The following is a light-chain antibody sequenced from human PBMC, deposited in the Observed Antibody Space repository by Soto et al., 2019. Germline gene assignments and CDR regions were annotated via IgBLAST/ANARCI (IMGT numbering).Light chain of an antibody. CDR2: KAA. Sequence: DIQMTQSPSTLSAFVRDRVTITCRASQSIISWLAWYQQKPGKAPKLLIYKAASLESGVPSRFSGSGAGTEFTLTISSLQPDDFATYYCLQYNSYSWTFGQGTKVDIK. V-gene: IGKV1-5*03. CDR3: LQYNSYSWT. J-gene: IGKJ1*01. CDR1: QSIISW.